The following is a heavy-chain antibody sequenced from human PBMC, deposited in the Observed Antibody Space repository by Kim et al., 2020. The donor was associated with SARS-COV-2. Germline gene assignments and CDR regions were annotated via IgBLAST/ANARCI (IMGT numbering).Heavy chain of an antibody. CDR1: GFTGFTFRAYA. V-gene: IGHV3-30-3*01. J-gene: IGHJ4*02. CDR2: ISYDGGNK. CDR3: ARSRSYSTSWFFDF. D-gene: IGHD6-13*01. Sequence: GGSLRLSCAASGFTGFTFRAYAMHWVRQAPGKGLEWVTLISYDGGNKYYADSVRDRSTISRDNSKNTVYLQMNSLRTEDTAVYYCARSRSYSTSWFFDFWGQDTLVTVSS.